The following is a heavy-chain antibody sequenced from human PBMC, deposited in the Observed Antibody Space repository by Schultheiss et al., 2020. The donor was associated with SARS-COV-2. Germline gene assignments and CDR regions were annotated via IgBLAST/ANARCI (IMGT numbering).Heavy chain of an antibody. J-gene: IGHJ4*02. CDR3: ARGYSSGWYYY. D-gene: IGHD6-19*01. Sequence: ESLKISCAVYGGSFSGYYWSWIRQPPGKGLEWIGEINHSGSTNYNPSLKSRVTISVDTSKNQFSLKLSSVTAADTAMYYCARGYSSGWYYYWGQGTLVTVSS. CDR2: INHSGST. V-gene: IGHV4-34*01. CDR1: GGSFSGYY.